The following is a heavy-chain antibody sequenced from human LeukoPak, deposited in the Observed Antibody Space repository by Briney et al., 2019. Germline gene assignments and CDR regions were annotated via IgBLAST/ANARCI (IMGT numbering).Heavy chain of an antibody. J-gene: IGHJ3*02. CDR2: IYYSGST. Sequence: TSSETLSLTCTVSGGSISSSSYYWGWIRQPPGKGLEWIGSIYYSGSTYYNPSLKSRVTISVDTSKNQFSLKLSSVTAADTAVYYCARVRGAGTTFDIWGQGTMVTVPS. D-gene: IGHD1-1*01. CDR3: ARVRGAGTTFDI. CDR1: GGSISSSSYY. V-gene: IGHV4-39*07.